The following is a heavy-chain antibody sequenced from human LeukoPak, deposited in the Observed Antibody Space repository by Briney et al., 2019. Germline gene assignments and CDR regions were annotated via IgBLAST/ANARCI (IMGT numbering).Heavy chain of an antibody. CDR2: IYYSGST. J-gene: IGHJ4*02. D-gene: IGHD3-3*01. CDR3: ARATRFLEWLLDDY. CDR1: SASISSYY. Sequence: SETLSLTCTVSSASISSYYWSWIRQPPGKGLEWIGYIYYSGSTNYNPSLKSRVTISVDTYKNQFSLKLSSVTAADTAVYYCARATRFLEWLLDDYWGQGTLVTVSS. V-gene: IGHV4-59*01.